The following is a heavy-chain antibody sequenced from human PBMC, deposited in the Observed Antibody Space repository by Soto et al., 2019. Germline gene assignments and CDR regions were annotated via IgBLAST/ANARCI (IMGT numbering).Heavy chain of an antibody. V-gene: IGHV1-18*01. CDR2: ISAYNGNT. CDR3: ARAFRFSVYYYYYGMDV. Sequence: QVQLVQSGAEVKKPGASVKVSCKASGYTFTSYGISWVQQAPGQGLEWMGWISAYNGNTNYAQKLQGRVTMTTDTSTSTAYMELRSLRSDDTAVYYCARAFRFSVYYYYYGMDVWGQGTTVTVSS. D-gene: IGHD5-12*01. J-gene: IGHJ6*02. CDR1: GYTFTSYG.